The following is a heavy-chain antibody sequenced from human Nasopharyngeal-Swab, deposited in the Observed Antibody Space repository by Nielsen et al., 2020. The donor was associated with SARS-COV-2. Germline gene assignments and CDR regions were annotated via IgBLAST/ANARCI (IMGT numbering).Heavy chain of an antibody. CDR3: ARGPRDGYNPNWFDP. CDR1: GFTFSSYA. Sequence: SLKISCAASGFTFSSYAMHWVRPAPGKGLEWVAVISYDGSNKYYAHSVKGRFTISRDNAKNSLYLQMSSLRAEDTAVYYCARGPRDGYNPNWFDPWGQGTLVTVSS. D-gene: IGHD5-24*01. J-gene: IGHJ5*02. V-gene: IGHV3-30-3*01. CDR2: ISYDGSNK.